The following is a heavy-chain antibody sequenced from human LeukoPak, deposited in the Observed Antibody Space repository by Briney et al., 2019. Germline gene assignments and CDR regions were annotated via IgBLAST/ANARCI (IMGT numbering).Heavy chain of an antibody. CDR3: AAYPGYFEGY. Sequence: GGSLRLSCEGSGFSFSSYWMTWVRQSPGKGPEWVANIKQDESERYTVDSVKGRFTISRDNAKNSVYLHMNSLRAEDTAVYYCAAYPGYFEGYWGQGTLVTVSS. V-gene: IGHV3-7*03. CDR2: IKQDESER. J-gene: IGHJ4*02. D-gene: IGHD3-9*01. CDR1: GFSFSSYW.